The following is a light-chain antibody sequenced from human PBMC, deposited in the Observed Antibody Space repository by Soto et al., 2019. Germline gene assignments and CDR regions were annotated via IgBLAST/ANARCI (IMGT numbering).Light chain of an antibody. Sequence: DIQLTQSPSSLSASVGDRVTITCRASQAISSYLAWYQQKPGKDPELLIYATSTLQSGAPSRFSGSGSGTDFTLTISSLQAEDVATYYCQKYNHALTFGGGTKVEIK. CDR3: QKYNHALT. CDR1: QAISSY. J-gene: IGKJ4*01. V-gene: IGKV1-27*01. CDR2: ATS.